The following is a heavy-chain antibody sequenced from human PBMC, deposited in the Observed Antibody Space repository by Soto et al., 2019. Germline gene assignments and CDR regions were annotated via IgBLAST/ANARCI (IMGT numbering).Heavy chain of an antibody. CDR1: GYTFTIYY. Sequence: ASVKVSCKASGYTFTIYYMHWVLQAPGQGLEWMGIINPSGGITSYAQKVQGRVTMTRDTSTSTVYMELSSLRSEDTAVYYCARDAVTFYSGYDSRKQYDYWGQGTPDTVS. D-gene: IGHD5-12*01. V-gene: IGHV1-46*03. J-gene: IGHJ4*02. CDR3: ARDAVTFYSGYDSRKQYDY. CDR2: INPSGGIT.